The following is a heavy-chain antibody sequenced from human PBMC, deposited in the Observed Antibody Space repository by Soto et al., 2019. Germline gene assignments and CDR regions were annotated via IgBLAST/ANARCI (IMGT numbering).Heavy chain of an antibody. J-gene: IGHJ6*02. V-gene: IGHV4-59*01. CDR1: GGSISSYY. CDR3: ARMYSSRWSKREDYYYYYGMDV. CDR2: IYYSGST. Sequence: PSETLSLTCTVSGGSISSYYWSWIRQPPGKGLEWIGDIYYSGSTNYNPSLKSRVTISVDTSKNQFSLKLSSVTAADTAVYYCARMYSSRWSKREDYYYYYGMDVWGQGTTVTVS. D-gene: IGHD6-13*01.